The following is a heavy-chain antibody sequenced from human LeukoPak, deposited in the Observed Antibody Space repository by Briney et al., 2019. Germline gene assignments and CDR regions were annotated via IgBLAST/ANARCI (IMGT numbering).Heavy chain of an antibody. V-gene: IGHV3-21*04. Sequence: PGVSLRLSCEASGFSFSTHTMNWVRQAPGKGLEWVSSISGHSTYVHYADSVRGRFTISRDNAKNSLYLQVNSLRAEDTAVYYCANGHGWEYYFDYWGQGTLVTVSS. J-gene: IGHJ4*02. CDR1: GFSFSTHT. CDR2: ISGHSTYV. D-gene: IGHD1-26*01. CDR3: ANGHGWEYYFDY.